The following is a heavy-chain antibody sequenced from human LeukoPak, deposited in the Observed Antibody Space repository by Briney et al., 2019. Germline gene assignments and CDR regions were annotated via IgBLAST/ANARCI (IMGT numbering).Heavy chain of an antibody. CDR3: GRDSSGGYEASYFQP. D-gene: IGHD6-19*01. CDR1: GFTFSSYS. V-gene: IGHV3-21*01. CDR2: ISSSSSYI. Sequence: PGGSLRLSCAASGFTFSSYSMNWVRQAPGKGLEWVSSISSSSSYIYYADSVKGRFTISRDNAKNSLYLQMNSLRAEDTAVYYCGRDSSGGYEASYFQPGGQATLVTVSS. J-gene: IGHJ1*01.